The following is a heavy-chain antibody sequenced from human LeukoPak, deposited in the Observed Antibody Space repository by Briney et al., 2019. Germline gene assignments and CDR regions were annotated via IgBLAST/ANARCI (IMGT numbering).Heavy chain of an antibody. D-gene: IGHD3-3*01. J-gene: IGHJ6*02. CDR3: ARFRIFPYYYYFGMDV. V-gene: IGHV4-59*01. CDR2: IYYSGST. Sequence: PSETLSLTCTVSGGSISSYYWSWIRQPPGKGLEWIGYIYYSGSTNYNPSLKSRVTISVDTSKNKFSLKLSSVTAADTAVYYCARFRIFPYYYYFGMDVWGQGTTVTVSS. CDR1: GGSISSYY.